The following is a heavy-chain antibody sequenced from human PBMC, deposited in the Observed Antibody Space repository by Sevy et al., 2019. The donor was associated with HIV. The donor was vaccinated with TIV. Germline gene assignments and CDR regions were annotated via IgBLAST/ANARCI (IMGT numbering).Heavy chain of an antibody. CDR3: AKSSLIEAASYLTVH. V-gene: IGHV3-30*18. CDR1: GFSFSTYG. Sequence: GGSLRLSCEASGFSFSTYGMHWVRQAPGKGLEWVAVISYDASNTYYADSVKGRVTISRDNSKNTLYLQMESLRAEDTAVYYCAKSSLIEAASYLTVHWGQGTLVTDSS. D-gene: IGHD2-15*01. J-gene: IGHJ4*02. CDR2: ISYDASNT.